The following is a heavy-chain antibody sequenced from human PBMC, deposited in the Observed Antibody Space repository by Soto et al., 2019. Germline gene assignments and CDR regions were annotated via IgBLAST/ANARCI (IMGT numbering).Heavy chain of an antibody. CDR3: ARDSIVVVVAATDY. J-gene: IGHJ4*02. CDR2: ISAYNGNT. CDR1: GYTFTSYG. D-gene: IGHD2-15*01. V-gene: IGHV1-18*01. Sequence: ASVKVSCKASGYTFTSYGISWVRQAPGQGLEWMGWISAYNGNTNYAQKLQGRATMTTDTSTSTAYMELRSLRSDDTAVYYCARDSIVVVVAATDYWGQGTLVTVSS.